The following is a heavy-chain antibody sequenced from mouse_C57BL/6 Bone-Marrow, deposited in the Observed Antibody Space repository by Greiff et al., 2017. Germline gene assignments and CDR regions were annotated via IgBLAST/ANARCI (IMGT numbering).Heavy chain of an antibody. D-gene: IGHD6-1*01. CDR3: TRPSHY. CDR1: GYTFTDYE. J-gene: IGHJ4*01. Sequence: QVQLKQSGAELVRPGASVTLSCKASGYTFTDYEMHWVQQTPVHGLEWIGAIDPETGGTAYNQTFKGKAILTADKSSSTAYMELRSLTSEDAAVYYCTRPSHYWGQGTSVTVSS. V-gene: IGHV1-15*01. CDR2: IDPETGGT.